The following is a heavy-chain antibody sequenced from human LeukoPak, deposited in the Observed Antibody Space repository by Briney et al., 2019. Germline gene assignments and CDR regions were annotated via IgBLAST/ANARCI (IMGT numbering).Heavy chain of an antibody. V-gene: IGHV4-61*02. J-gene: IGHJ6*03. CDR1: GGSISSGSYY. CDR2: IYTSGST. CDR3: ARALYYDSSGYKYYYYMDV. D-gene: IGHD3-22*01. Sequence: SETLSLTCTVSGGSISSGSYYWSWIRQPAGKGLEWIGRIYTSGSTNYNPSLKSRVTISVDTSKNQFSLKLSSVTAADTAVYYCARALYYDSSGYKYYYYMDVWGKGTTVTISS.